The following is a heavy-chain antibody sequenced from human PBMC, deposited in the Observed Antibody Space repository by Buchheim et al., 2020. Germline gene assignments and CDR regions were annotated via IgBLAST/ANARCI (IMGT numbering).Heavy chain of an antibody. CDR1: GGSISSYY. Sequence: QVQLQESGPGLVKPSETLSLTCTVSGGSISSYYWSWIRQPPGKGLEWIGYIYYSGSTNYNPSLKSRVTISVDTSKNQFSLKLSSVTAADTAVYYCARVALDYDFWSGYYIYYYMDVWGKGTT. V-gene: IGHV4-59*12. CDR2: IYYSGST. J-gene: IGHJ6*03. D-gene: IGHD3-3*01. CDR3: ARVALDYDFWSGYYIYYYMDV.